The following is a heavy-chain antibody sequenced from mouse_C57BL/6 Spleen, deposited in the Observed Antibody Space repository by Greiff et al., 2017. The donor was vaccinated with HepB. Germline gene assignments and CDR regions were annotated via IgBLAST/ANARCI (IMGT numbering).Heavy chain of an antibody. CDR2: IYPRSGNT. J-gene: IGHJ2*01. CDR3: ASFITTVVADY. Sequence: QVHVKQSGAELARPGASVKLSCKASGYTFTSYGISWVKQRTGQGLEWIGEIYPRSGNTYYNEKFKGKATLTADKSSSTAYMELRSLTSEDSAVYFCASFITTVVADYWGQGTTLTVSS. V-gene: IGHV1-81*01. CDR1: GYTFTSYG. D-gene: IGHD1-1*01.